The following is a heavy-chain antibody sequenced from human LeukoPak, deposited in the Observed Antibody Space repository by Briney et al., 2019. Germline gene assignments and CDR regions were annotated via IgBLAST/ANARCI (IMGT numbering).Heavy chain of an antibody. Sequence: PGGSLRLSCAASGFTFSDYAMNWVRQAPGKGLEWVSSISSSSNYVYYAASVQGRFTISRDNTKNSLYLQMNSLRAEDTAVYCCTRDFDWFRNQYDYWGQGTLVTVSS. CDR3: TRDFDWFRNQYDY. V-gene: IGHV3-21*01. J-gene: IGHJ4*02. CDR2: ISSSSNYV. D-gene: IGHD3-9*01. CDR1: GFTFSDYA.